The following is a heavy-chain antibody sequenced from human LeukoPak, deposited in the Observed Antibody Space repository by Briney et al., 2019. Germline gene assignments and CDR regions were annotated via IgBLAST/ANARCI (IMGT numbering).Heavy chain of an antibody. CDR3: AKDNGMVRGVMVRYFDL. V-gene: IGHV3-30*18. CDR2: ISYDGSSK. J-gene: IGHJ2*01. Sequence: PGGSLRLSCAASGFTFSSYGMHWVRQAPGKGLEWVAVISYDGSSKYYADSVKGRFTISRDNSKNTLYLQMNSLRAEDTAVYYCAKDNGMVRGVMVRYFDLWGRGTLVTVSS. CDR1: GFTFSSYG. D-gene: IGHD3-10*01.